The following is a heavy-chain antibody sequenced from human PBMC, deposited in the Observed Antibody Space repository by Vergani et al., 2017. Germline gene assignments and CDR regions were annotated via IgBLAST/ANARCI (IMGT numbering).Heavy chain of an antibody. V-gene: IGHV3-23*01. Sequence: EVQLLESGGDLVQPGGSLRLSCAASGFTFIMHAMSWVRQAPWKGLEWVSTLSASDRRTHYADSVKGRFTISRDISKNTLFLHMNSLRSEDTAVYYCAKVGRSEVAGTFGAFDIWGQGTMVTVSS. J-gene: IGHJ3*02. CDR1: GFTFIMHA. CDR2: LSASDRRT. D-gene: IGHD6-19*01. CDR3: AKVGRSEVAGTFGAFDI.